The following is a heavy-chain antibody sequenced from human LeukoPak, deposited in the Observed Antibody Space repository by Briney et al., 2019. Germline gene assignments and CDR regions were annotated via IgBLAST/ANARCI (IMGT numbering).Heavy chain of an antibody. D-gene: IGHD2-2*01. V-gene: IGHV1-18*01. J-gene: IGHJ4*02. Sequence: TSVKVSCKASGYTFTSYGISWVRQAPGQGLEWMGWISAYNGNTNYAQKLQGRVTMTTDTYTSTAHMELRSLRSDDTAVYYCARDDWLVPAAMMGADYWGQGTLVTVSS. CDR2: ISAYNGNT. CDR1: GYTFTSYG. CDR3: ARDDWLVPAAMMGADY.